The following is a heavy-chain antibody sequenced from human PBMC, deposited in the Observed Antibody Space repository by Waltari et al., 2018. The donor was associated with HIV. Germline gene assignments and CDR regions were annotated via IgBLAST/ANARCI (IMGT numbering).Heavy chain of an antibody. CDR1: GYTFTNYW. D-gene: IGHD3-22*01. CDR3: AGLFYYDTTGYINIAFDI. Sequence: EVQLVQSGAEVRKSGESLRISCKASGYTFTNYWIAWVRQMSGGGLGGMGIIYPFDSETKYNPSFEGQFTISADKSPATAYWEWGNLNASDAAIYYGAGLFYYDTTGYINIAFDIWARGQWSPCL. CDR2: IYPFDSET. V-gene: IGHV5-51*03. J-gene: IGHJ3*02.